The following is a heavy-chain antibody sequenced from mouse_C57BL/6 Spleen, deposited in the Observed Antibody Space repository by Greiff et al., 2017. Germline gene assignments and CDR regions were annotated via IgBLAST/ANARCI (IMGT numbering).Heavy chain of an antibody. CDR2: LSSGSSTI. V-gene: IGHV5-17*01. CDR1: GFTFSDYG. CDR3: ARYDGYSWFAY. Sequence: EVQLVESGGGLVKPGGSLKLSCAASGFTFSDYGMHWVRPAPEKGLEWVAYLSSGSSTIYYADKVKGRFTISRDNAKHTLFLHMTSLRSEDTAMYYCARYDGYSWFAYWGQGTLVTVSA. D-gene: IGHD2-3*01. J-gene: IGHJ3*01.